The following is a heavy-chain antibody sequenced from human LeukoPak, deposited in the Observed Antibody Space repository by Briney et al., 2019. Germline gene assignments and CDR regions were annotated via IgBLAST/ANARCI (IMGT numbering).Heavy chain of an antibody. CDR2: ISGSGGST. CDR1: GFTFSSYG. Sequence: QPGGTLRLSCAASGFTFSSYGMSWVRQAPGKGLEWVSAISGSGGSTYYADSVKGRFTISRDNSKNTLYLQMNSLRAEDTAVYYCAKATRRTGYSSGWYLFDYWGQGTLVTVSS. CDR3: AKATRRTGYSSGWYLFDY. J-gene: IGHJ4*02. D-gene: IGHD6-19*01. V-gene: IGHV3-23*01.